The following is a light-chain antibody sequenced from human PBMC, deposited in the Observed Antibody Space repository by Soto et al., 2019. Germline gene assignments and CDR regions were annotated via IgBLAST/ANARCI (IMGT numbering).Light chain of an antibody. CDR3: QQYNNWPPLT. CDR2: GAS. CDR1: QSVSRN. Sequence: EIVMTQSPATLSVSPGERATLSCRASQSVSRNLAWYQQKPGQAPRLLIYGASTRDTGIPARFSGSGSGTAFPLTISSLQSEDFAVYYCQQYNNWPPLTFGGGTKVEIK. V-gene: IGKV3-15*01. J-gene: IGKJ4*01.